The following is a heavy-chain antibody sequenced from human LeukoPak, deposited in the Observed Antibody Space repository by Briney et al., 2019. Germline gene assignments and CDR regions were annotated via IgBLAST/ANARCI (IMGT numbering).Heavy chain of an antibody. J-gene: IGHJ3*02. CDR3: AKGGEVQLWSPEDAFDI. V-gene: IGHV3-7*01. CDR2: IKQDGSEK. D-gene: IGHD5-18*01. CDR1: GFTFSSYW. Sequence: PGGSLRLSCAASGFTFSSYWMSWVRQAPGKGLEWVANIKQDGSEKYYVDSVKGRFTISRDNAKNSLYLQMNSLRAEDTAVYYCAKGGEVQLWSPEDAFDIWGQGTMVTVSS.